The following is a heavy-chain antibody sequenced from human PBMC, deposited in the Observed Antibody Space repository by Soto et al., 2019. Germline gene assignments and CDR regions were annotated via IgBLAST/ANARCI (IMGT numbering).Heavy chain of an antibody. Sequence: QGQLVESGGGVVQPGTSLRLSCAVSGIFFSSYGMHWVRQAPGKGLEWVALISHDGSGAFYADSVRGRFTISRDNSRDTVFQQMSGLRLEDTALYYCMTPGSADHSDYWGQGTLVTVSS. D-gene: IGHD4-17*01. CDR2: ISHDGSGA. CDR3: MTPGSADHSDY. J-gene: IGHJ4*02. V-gene: IGHV3-30*03. CDR1: GIFFSSYG.